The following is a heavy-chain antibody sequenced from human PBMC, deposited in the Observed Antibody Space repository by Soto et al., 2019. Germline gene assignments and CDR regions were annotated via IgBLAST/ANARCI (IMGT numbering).Heavy chain of an antibody. D-gene: IGHD1-26*01. Sequence: QVQLQESGPGLVKPSGTLSLTGAVFGGSISNSNWWTWVRQPPGKGLDWIGEIFHSGSTNYNSSRMGRVTISVDKANNQFSLKLSSVTAADTAVYYCAHRPIVGAAIWGQGTLVTVSS. J-gene: IGHJ4*02. CDR3: AHRPIVGAAI. CDR1: GGSISNSNW. V-gene: IGHV4-4*02. CDR2: IFHSGST.